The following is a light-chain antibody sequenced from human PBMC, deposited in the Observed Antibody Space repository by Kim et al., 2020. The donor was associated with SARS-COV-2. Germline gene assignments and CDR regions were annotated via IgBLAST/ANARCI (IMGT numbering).Light chain of an antibody. CDR1: SGHSSYA. V-gene: IGLV4-69*01. Sequence: QLVLTQSPSASASLGASVKLTCTLSSGHSSYAIAWHQQQPEKGPRYLMKLNSDGSHSKGDGIPDRFSGSSSGAERYLTISSLQSEDDADYYCQTWGTGIQVFGGGTQLTVL. CDR3: QTWGTGIQV. CDR2: LNSDGSH. J-gene: IGLJ2*01.